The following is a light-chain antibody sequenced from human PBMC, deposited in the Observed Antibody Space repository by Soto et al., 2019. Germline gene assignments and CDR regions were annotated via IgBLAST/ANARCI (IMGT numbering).Light chain of an antibody. J-gene: IGLJ1*01. CDR2: SNN. V-gene: IGLV1-44*01. Sequence: QSVLTQPPSTSGTPGQRVIISCSGSSSNIGSNTVNWYQHLPGTAPKLLIYSNNQRPSGVPERFSGSKSGTSASLAVSGLQSEDEADYYCAAWDGSLNGYVFGTGTKLTVL. CDR1: SSNIGSNT. CDR3: AAWDGSLNGYV.